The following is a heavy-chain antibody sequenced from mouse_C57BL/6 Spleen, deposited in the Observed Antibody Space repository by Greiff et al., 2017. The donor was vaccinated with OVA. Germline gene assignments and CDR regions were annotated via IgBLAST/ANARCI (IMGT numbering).Heavy chain of an antibody. D-gene: IGHD1-1*01. V-gene: IGHV1-52*01. Sequence: QVQLQQPGAELVRPGSSVKLSCKASGYTFTSYWMHWVQQRPIQGLEWIGNIDPSDSETHYNQKFKDKATLTVDKSSSTAYMQLSSLTSEDSAVYYCARFTTVVGGAMDYWGQGTSVTVSS. J-gene: IGHJ4*01. CDR2: IDPSDSET. CDR3: ARFTTVVGGAMDY. CDR1: GYTFTSYW.